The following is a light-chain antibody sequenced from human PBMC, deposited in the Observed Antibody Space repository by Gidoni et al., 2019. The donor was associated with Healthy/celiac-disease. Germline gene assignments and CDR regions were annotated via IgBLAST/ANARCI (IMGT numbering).Light chain of an antibody. CDR1: SLRSYY. V-gene: IGLV3-19*01. Sequence: SSELTQDPAVSVALGQTVRITCQGDSLRSYYASWYQQKPGQAPVLVIYGKNNRPSGIPDRFSGSSSGNTASLTITGAQAEDEADYYCNSRDSSGNPRSVFGGGTKLTVL. CDR2: GKN. CDR3: NSRDSSGNPRSV. J-gene: IGLJ2*01.